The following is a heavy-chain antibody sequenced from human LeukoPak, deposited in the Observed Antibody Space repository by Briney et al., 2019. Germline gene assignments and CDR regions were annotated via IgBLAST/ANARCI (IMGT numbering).Heavy chain of an antibody. Sequence: GGSLRLSCAASGFTFSSSAMSWVRQVPGKGLEWVSGISASGGSTYYADSVRGRFTISRDNSKNTLYVQMNSLRAEDTAVYYCAKQLGYCSDGSCYFPYWGQGTLVTVSS. CDR1: GFTFSSSA. CDR2: ISASGGST. D-gene: IGHD2-15*01. V-gene: IGHV3-23*01. J-gene: IGHJ4*02. CDR3: AKQLGYCSDGSCYFPY.